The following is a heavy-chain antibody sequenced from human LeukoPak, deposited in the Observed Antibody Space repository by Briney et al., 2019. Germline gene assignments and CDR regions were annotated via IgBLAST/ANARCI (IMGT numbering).Heavy chain of an antibody. J-gene: IGHJ4*02. CDR1: GGSISSSNW. D-gene: IGHD5-24*01. CDR2: IYHSGST. V-gene: IGHV4-4*02. CDR3: ARVSWRWLRPFDY. Sequence: SGTLSLTCAVSGGSISSSNWWSWVRQPPGKGLEWIGEIYHSGSTNYNPSLKSRVTISVDTSKNQFSLKLSSVTAADTAVYYCARVSWRWLRPFDYWGQGTLVTVSS.